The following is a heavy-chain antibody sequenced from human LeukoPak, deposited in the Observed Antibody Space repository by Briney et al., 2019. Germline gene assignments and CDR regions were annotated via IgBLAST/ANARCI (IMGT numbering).Heavy chain of an antibody. CDR1: GFTVSSKY. CDR3: ARMYYYDSSGYSLDY. D-gene: IGHD3-22*01. V-gene: IGHV3-53*01. CDR2: IYSGGST. J-gene: IGHJ4*02. Sequence: PGGSLRLTCAASGFTVSSKYMSWVRQAPGKGLEWVSVIYSGGSTYYADSVKGRFTISRDISKNTLYLQMNSLRAEDTAVYYCARMYYYDSSGYSLDYWGQVTLVTVSS.